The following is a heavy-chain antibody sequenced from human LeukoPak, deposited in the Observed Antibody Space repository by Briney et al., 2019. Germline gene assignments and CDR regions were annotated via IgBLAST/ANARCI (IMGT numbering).Heavy chain of an antibody. Sequence: PSETLSLTCTVSGGSISSGSYYCSWIRQPAGKGLEWIGHIYKSGSTNYNPSLKSRVTVSVDTSKNQFSLNLSSVTAADTAVYYCARDPEFPNWNYFAFDIWGQGTMVTVSS. CDR3: ARDPEFPNWNYFAFDI. D-gene: IGHD1-7*01. CDR1: GGSISSGSYY. CDR2: IYKSGST. V-gene: IGHV4-61*09. J-gene: IGHJ3*02.